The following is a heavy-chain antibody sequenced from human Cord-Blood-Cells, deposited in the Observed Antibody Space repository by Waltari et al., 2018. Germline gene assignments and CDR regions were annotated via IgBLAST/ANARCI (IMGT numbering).Heavy chain of an antibody. J-gene: IGHJ1*01. CDR3: ARVLASRMRRVGIAAPTEYFQH. V-gene: IGHV1-18*04. CDR2: ISAYNGNT. D-gene: IGHD6-6*01. Sequence: QVQLVQSGAEVKKPGASVKVSCKASGYTFTSYGISWVRQAPGQGLERMGWISAYNGNTNYAQKLQGRVTMTTDTSTSTAYMELRSLRSDDTAVYYCARVLASRMRRVGIAAPTEYFQHWGQGTLVTVSS. CDR1: GYTFTSYG.